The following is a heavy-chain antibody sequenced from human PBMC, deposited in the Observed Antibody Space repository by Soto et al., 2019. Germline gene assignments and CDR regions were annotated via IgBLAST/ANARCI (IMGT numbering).Heavy chain of an antibody. CDR2: IYYSGST. CDR1: SGSIRSLSDD. Sequence: SERLSRTGSFGSGSIRSLSDDLGSVRQPPGKGLEWIGSIYYSGSTYYNPSLKSRVTISVDTSKNQFSLKLSSVTAADTAVYYCARRLYYDSSGFEGGGMDVWGQGTTVT. CDR3: ARRLYYDSSGFEGGGMDV. V-gene: IGHV4-39*01. D-gene: IGHD3-22*01. J-gene: IGHJ6*02.